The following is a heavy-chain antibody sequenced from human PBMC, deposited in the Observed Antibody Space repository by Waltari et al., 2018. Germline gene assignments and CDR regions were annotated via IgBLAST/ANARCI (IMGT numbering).Heavy chain of an antibody. CDR1: GFTFSSHY. CDR3: ARDGDWGSSLTY. V-gene: IGHV3-53*01. CDR2: IYSGGST. D-gene: IGHD7-27*01. Sequence: EVQLVESVGGLIQPGGSLRLSCAASGFTFSSHYLRVVRQAPGKGLEWVSVIYSGGSTYYADSVKGRFTISRDNSKNTLYLQMNSLRAEDTAVYYCARDGDWGSSLTYWGQGTLVTVSS. J-gene: IGHJ4*02.